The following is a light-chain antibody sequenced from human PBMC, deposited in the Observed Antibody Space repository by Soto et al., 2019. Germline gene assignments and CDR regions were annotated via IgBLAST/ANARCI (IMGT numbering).Light chain of an antibody. V-gene: IGLV2-14*03. CDR1: ISDVGGYNY. J-gene: IGLJ1*01. CDR2: DVS. CDR3: SSYTTSSALYV. Sequence: QSVLTQPASVSGSPGQSITISCTGTISDVGGYNYVSWYQQHPGKAPKLIIYDVSNRPSGVSNHFSGSKSGNTASLTISGLQAEDEADYYCSSYTTSSALYVFGAGTKVTVL.